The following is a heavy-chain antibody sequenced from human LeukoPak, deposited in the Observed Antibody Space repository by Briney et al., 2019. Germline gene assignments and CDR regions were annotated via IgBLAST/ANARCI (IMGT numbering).Heavy chain of an antibody. J-gene: IGHJ4*02. V-gene: IGHV4-30-4*01. CDR3: AREEPTVVNFDY. CDR1: GGSISSGDYY. Sequence: PSETLSLTCTVSGGSISSGDYYWSWIRQPPGKGLEWIGYIYYSGSTYYNPSLKSRVTISVDTSKNQFSLKLSSVTAADTAVYYCAREEPTVVNFDYWGQGTLVTVSS. CDR2: IYYSGST. D-gene: IGHD4-23*01.